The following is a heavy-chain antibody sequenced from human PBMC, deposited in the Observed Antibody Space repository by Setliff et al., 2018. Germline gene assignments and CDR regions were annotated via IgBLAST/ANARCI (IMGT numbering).Heavy chain of an antibody. CDR2: IIPIFGTA. CDR1: GGTFSIYT. V-gene: IGHV1-69*08. J-gene: IGHJ3*02. CDR3: AISTIFGVVSPTPDAFDI. Sequence: AASVKVSCKASGGTFSIYTTSWVRQAPGQGLEWMGRIIPIFGTANYAQKFQGRVTITADKSTSTACMELSSLRSEDTAVYYCAISTIFGVVSPTPDAFDIWGQGTMVTVSS. D-gene: IGHD3-3*01.